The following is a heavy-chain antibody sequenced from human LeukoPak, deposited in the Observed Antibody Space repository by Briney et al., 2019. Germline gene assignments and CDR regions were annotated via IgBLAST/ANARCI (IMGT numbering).Heavy chain of an antibody. V-gene: IGHV3-23*01. CDR1: GFTFSSYA. J-gene: IGHJ4*02. Sequence: GGSLRLSCAASGFTFSSYAMSWVRQTPGKGLEWVSAIVGGGDTTFYADSVKGRFTISRDNSRNTVSLQMNSLSAEDTAVYYCAKARLGTGWAYNDYWGQGTLVTVSS. D-gene: IGHD6-19*01. CDR2: IVGGGDTT. CDR3: AKARLGTGWAYNDY.